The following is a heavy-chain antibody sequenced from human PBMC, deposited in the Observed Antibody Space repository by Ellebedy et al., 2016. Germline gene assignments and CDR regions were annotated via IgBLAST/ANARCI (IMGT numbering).Heavy chain of an antibody. Sequence: ASVKVSCKASVGTFSSYAISWVRQAPGQGLEWMGGIIPIFGTANYAQKFQGRVTITADKSTSTAYMELSSLRSEDTAVYYCARPRILTGRPYGMDVWGQGTTVTVSS. D-gene: IGHD3-9*01. CDR1: VGTFSSYA. CDR3: ARPRILTGRPYGMDV. V-gene: IGHV1-69*06. J-gene: IGHJ6*02. CDR2: IIPIFGTA.